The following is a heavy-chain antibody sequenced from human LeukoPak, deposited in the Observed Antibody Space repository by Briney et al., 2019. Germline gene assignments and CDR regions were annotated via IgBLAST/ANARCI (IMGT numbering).Heavy chain of an antibody. D-gene: IGHD1-26*01. J-gene: IGHJ6*03. CDR3: AGVVGGSYSMDV. CDR1: GGSVSSGSYY. CDR2: IYYSGST. Sequence: SETLSLTCTVSGGSVSSGSYYWSWIRQPPGKGLEWIGYIYYSGSTKYNPSLKSRVTIAIDTSKNQFSLKLSSVTAADTAMYYRAGVVGGSYSMDVWGQGTTVTVSS. V-gene: IGHV4-61*01.